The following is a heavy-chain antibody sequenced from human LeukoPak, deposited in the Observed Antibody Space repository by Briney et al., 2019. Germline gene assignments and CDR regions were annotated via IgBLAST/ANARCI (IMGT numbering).Heavy chain of an antibody. Sequence: PSETLSLTCTVSGYSISNGYYWGWIRQPPGKGLERIGYVYYSGTTNYNPSLKSRVIISVDTSRNQFSLKLSSVTAADTAVYYCARDLSSSRLRGWFDPWGQGTLVTVSS. CDR3: ARDLSSSRLRGWFDP. J-gene: IGHJ5*02. D-gene: IGHD6-19*01. CDR1: GYSISNGYY. CDR2: VYYSGTT. V-gene: IGHV4-38-2*02.